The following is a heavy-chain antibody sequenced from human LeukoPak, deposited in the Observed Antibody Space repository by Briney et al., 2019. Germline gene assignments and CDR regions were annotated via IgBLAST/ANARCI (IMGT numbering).Heavy chain of an antibody. Sequence: GGSLRLSCGASGFTFSSYGMSWVRQAPGKGLEWVSAISGSGGRTQYADSVKGRFTISRDNSKNTVFLHMSSLRTEDTAVYYCARSLTMVRAYDYWGQGTLVTVSS. CDR3: ARSLTMVRAYDY. CDR1: GFTFSSYG. V-gene: IGHV3-23*01. CDR2: ISGSGGRT. D-gene: IGHD3-10*01. J-gene: IGHJ4*02.